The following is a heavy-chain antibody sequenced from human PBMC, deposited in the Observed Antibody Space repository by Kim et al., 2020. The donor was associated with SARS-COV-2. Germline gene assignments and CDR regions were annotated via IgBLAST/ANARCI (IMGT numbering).Heavy chain of an antibody. Sequence: GGSLRLSCAASGFTFSSYAMHWVRQAPGKGLEWVAVISYDGSNKYYADSVKGRFTISRDNSKNTLYLQMNSLRAEDTAVYYCARDITVGNYGMDVWGQGTTVTVSS. CDR1: GFTFSSYA. CDR3: ARDITVGNYGMDV. J-gene: IGHJ6*02. V-gene: IGHV3-30*04. D-gene: IGHD4-17*01. CDR2: ISYDGSNK.